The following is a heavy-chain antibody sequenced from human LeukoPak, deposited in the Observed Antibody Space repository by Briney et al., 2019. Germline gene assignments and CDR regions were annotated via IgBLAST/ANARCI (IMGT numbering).Heavy chain of an antibody. V-gene: IGHV1-18*01. CDR3: ARDRVRYSGSPGSFDY. Sequence: ASAKVSCKASGYTFTSYGISWVRQAPGQGLEWMGWISAYNGNTNYAQKLQGRVTMTTDTSTSTAYMELRSLRSDDTAVYYCARDRVRYSGSPGSFDYWGQGTLVTVSS. J-gene: IGHJ4*02. D-gene: IGHD1-26*01. CDR2: ISAYNGNT. CDR1: GYTFTSYG.